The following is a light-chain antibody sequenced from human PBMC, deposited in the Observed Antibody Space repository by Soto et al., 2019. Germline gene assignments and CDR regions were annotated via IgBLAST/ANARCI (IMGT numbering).Light chain of an antibody. Sequence: QPVLTQPPSASGTPGQRVTISCSGSRSNIGSNSVNWYQQLPGTAPKLLIYINNQRSSGVPDRVSGSKSGTSASLAISGLQSEDEADYYCASWDDSLNGYVFGTGTKLTVL. CDR2: INN. J-gene: IGLJ1*01. V-gene: IGLV1-44*01. CDR1: RSNIGSNS. CDR3: ASWDDSLNGYV.